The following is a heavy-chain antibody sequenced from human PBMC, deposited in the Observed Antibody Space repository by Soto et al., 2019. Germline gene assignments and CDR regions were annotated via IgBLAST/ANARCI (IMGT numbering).Heavy chain of an antibody. J-gene: IGHJ6*03. CDR1: GHTFTGYY. CDR3: ARGPSVRYDILTENYYMDV. V-gene: IGHV1-2*04. CDR2: INPNSGGT. D-gene: IGHD3-9*01. Sequence: GASVKVSCKASGHTFTGYYMHWVRQAPGQGLEWMGWINPNSGGTNYAQKFQGWVTMTRDTSISTAYMELSRLRSDDTAVYYCARGPSVRYDILTENYYMDVWGKGTTVTVSS.